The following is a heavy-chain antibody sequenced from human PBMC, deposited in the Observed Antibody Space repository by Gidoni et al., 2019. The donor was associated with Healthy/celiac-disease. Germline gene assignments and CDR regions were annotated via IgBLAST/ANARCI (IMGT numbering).Heavy chain of an antibody. Sequence: AHLQESVPGLAKPSETLSLNCTVSRYTIRRGYYWGWIRQPPGKGLEWIGSIYHSGSTYYNPSLKSRVTISVDTSKNQFSLKLSSVTAADTAVYYCARVVTIHLRRGEGQCDYWGQGTLVTVSS. CDR3: ARVVTIHLRRGEGQCDY. V-gene: IGHV4-38-2*02. J-gene: IGHJ4*02. CDR2: IYHSGST. D-gene: IGHD2-21*01. CDR1: RYTIRRGYY.